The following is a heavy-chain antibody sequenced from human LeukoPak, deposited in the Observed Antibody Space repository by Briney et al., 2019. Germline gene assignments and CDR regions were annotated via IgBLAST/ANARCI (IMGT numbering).Heavy chain of an antibody. CDR3: GKVRGPLYYYAVDA. CDR1: GFMFTNFA. D-gene: IGHD1-14*01. V-gene: IGHV3-30*18. Sequence: PGTSLRLSCAASGFMFTNFAFHWVRQAPGKGPEWVATVSYDGKYEFYSDSAKGRFSISRNDSDSTVHLQMHSLRPEDSAVYYCGKVRGPLYYYAVDAWGQGTKVTVSS. J-gene: IGHJ6*02. CDR2: VSYDGKYE.